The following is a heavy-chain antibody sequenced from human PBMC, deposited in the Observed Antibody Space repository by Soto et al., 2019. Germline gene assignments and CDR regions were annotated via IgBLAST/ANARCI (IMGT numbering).Heavy chain of an antibody. J-gene: IGHJ4*02. V-gene: IGHV3-23*01. D-gene: IGHD6-13*01. CDR3: AKSAGKQLVPDY. CDR2: ISGSGGST. CDR1: GFTFSSYA. Sequence: PGGSLRLSCAASGFTFSSYAMSWVRQAPGRGLEWVSAISGSGGSTYNADSVKGRFTISRDNSKNTLYLQMNSLRAEDTAVYYCAKSAGKQLVPDYWGQGTLVTVSS.